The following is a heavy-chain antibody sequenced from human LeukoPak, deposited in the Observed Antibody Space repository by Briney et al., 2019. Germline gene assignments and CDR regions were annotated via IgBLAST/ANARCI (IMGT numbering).Heavy chain of an antibody. CDR3: ARDPPGIVGATTDY. CDR1: GYTFTSYG. D-gene: IGHD1-26*01. J-gene: IGHJ4*02. CDR2: ISAYNGNT. V-gene: IGHV1-18*01. Sequence: ASVKVSCKASGYTFTSYGISWVRQAPGQGLEWMGWISAYNGNTNYAQKLQGRVTMTTDTSTSTAYMELRSLRSDDTAVYYCARDPPGIVGATTDYCAQGTLFRVSS.